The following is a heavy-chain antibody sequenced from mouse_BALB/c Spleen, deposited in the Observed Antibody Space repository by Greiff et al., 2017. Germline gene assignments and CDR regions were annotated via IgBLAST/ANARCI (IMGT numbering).Heavy chain of an antibody. D-gene: IGHD2-2*01. CDR3: ARRGYDVFAY. CDR2: ISSGGST. J-gene: IGHJ3*01. V-gene: IGHV5-6-5*01. CDR1: GFTFSSYA. Sequence: EVKLVESGGGLVKPGGSLKLSCAASGFTFSSYAMSWVRQTPEKRLEWVASISSGGSTYYPDSVKGRFTISRDNVRNILYLQMSSLRSEDTAMYYCARRGYDVFAYWGQGTLVTVSA.